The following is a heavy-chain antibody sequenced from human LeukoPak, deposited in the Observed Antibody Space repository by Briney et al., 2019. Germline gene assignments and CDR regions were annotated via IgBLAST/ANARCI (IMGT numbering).Heavy chain of an antibody. CDR1: GFTFSSYG. Sequence: GGSLRLSCAASGFTFSSYGMSWIRQAPGKGLEWVSYISSSGSTIYYADSVKGRFTISRDNAKNSLYLQMNSLRAEDTAVYYCARLRSSSFYYYYMDVWGKGTTVTVSS. J-gene: IGHJ6*03. D-gene: IGHD6-6*01. V-gene: IGHV3-11*01. CDR2: ISSSGSTI. CDR3: ARLRSSSFYYYYMDV.